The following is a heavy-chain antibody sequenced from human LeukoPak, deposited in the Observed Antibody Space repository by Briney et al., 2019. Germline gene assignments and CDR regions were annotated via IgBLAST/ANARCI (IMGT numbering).Heavy chain of an antibody. V-gene: IGHV4-39*01. CDR3: ARQRGQRHYYYHMDV. J-gene: IGHJ6*03. Sequence: SETLSLTCTVSGGSISSSSYYWGWIRQPPGKGLESIGSIYYSGSTYYNPSLKSRVTISVDTSKNQFSLKLSSVTAADTAVYYCARQRGQRHYYYHMDVWGKGTTVSVSS. D-gene: IGHD3-10*01. CDR2: IYYSGST. CDR1: GGSISSSSYY.